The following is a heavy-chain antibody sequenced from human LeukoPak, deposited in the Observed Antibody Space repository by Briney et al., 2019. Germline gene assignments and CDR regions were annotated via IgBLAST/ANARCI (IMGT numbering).Heavy chain of an antibody. CDR1: GGSFSGYY. Sequence: SETLSLTCAVYGGSFSGYYWSWIRQPPGKGLEWIGEINHSGSTNYNPSLKSRVTISVDTSKNQFSLKLSSVTAADTAVYYCARDQGDFWSGYTLGAFDIWGQGTMVTVSS. CDR2: INHSGST. CDR3: ARDQGDFWSGYTLGAFDI. J-gene: IGHJ3*02. V-gene: IGHV4-34*01. D-gene: IGHD3-3*01.